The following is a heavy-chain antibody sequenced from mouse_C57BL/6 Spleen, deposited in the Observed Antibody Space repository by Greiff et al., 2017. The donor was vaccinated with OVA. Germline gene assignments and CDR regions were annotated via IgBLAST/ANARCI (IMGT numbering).Heavy chain of an antibody. Sequence: EVQLQQSGPELVKPGASVKISCKASGYSFTGYYMNWVKQSPEKSLEWIGEINPSTGGTTYNQKFKAKATLTVDKSSSTAYMQLKSLTSEDSAVYYCARSPTVVAPFDYWGQGTTLTVSS. CDR3: ARSPTVVAPFDY. CDR1: GYSFTGYY. CDR2: INPSTGGT. V-gene: IGHV1-42*01. D-gene: IGHD1-1*01. J-gene: IGHJ2*01.